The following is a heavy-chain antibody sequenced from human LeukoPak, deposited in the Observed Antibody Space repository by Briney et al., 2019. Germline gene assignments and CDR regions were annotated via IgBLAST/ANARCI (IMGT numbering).Heavy chain of an antibody. CDR1: GYTFTGYY. J-gene: IGHJ4*02. V-gene: IGHV1-2*02. CDR3: ARITDSMIRGVDFDY. D-gene: IGHD3-10*01. CDR2: INPISGGT. Sequence: ASVKVSCKASGYTFTGYYMHWVRQAPGQGLEWMGWINPISGGTGYAQKFQGRVTMTRDTSINTAYMELSRLTSDDTAVYYCARITDSMIRGVDFDYWGQGTLVAVPS.